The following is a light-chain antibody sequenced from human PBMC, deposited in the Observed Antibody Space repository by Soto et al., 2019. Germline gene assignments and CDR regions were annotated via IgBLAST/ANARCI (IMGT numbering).Light chain of an antibody. CDR3: QQLHNYPRT. CDR2: NAV. J-gene: IGKJ1*01. V-gene: IGKV1-9*01. Sequence: DIQLTQSPSFLSASVGDRVTITCRASQGISGYLAWYQKKPGTAPKLLIYNAVALQSAVPSRFSGNGSGTEFTLTISSLRPEDFATYYCQQLHNYPRTFGQGTKVEMK. CDR1: QGISGY.